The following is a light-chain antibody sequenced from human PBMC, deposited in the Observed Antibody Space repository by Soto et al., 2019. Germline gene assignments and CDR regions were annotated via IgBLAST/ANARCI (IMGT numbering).Light chain of an antibody. J-gene: IGLJ1*01. CDR1: SWHSSYA. CDR2: LNSDGSH. V-gene: IGLV4-69*01. Sequence: QPVLTQSPSASASLGASVKLTCTLSSWHSSYAIAWHQQQPEKGPRYLMKLNSDGSHSKGDGIPDRFSGSSSGAERYLTISSLQSEDEADYYCQTWGTGIRVFGTGTKVTVL. CDR3: QTWGTGIRV.